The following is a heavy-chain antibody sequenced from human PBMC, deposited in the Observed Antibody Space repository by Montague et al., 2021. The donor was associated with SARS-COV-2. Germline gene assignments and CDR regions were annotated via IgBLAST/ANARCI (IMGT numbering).Heavy chain of an antibody. J-gene: IGHJ5*02. V-gene: IGHV4-39*01. CDR2: IYYSGST. CDR3: ARHLVYCSSTSCYEGRFDP. D-gene: IGHD2-2*01. Sequence: SETLSLTCTVSGGSISSSSYYWGWIRQPPGKGLVWIGSIYYSGSTYYNPSLKSRVTISVDTSKNQFSLKLSSVTAADTAVYYCARHLVYCSSTSCYEGRFDPWGQGTLVTVSS. CDR1: GGSISSSSYY.